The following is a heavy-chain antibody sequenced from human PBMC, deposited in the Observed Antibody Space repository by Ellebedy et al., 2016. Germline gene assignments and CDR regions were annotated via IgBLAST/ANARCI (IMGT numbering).Heavy chain of an antibody. CDR1: GFTFSISG. D-gene: IGHD5/OR15-5a*01. CDR2: VSRGREA. J-gene: IGHJ4*02. CDR3: SRDGRERSRDC. Sequence: GGSLRLXXAASGFTFSISGMTWVRQRPGKGLEWVATVSRGREAYYADPFKGRFFISRDNDLNSVFLQLNNLRVEDTAVYYCSRDGRERSRDCWGQGTLVTVSS. V-gene: IGHV3-21*06.